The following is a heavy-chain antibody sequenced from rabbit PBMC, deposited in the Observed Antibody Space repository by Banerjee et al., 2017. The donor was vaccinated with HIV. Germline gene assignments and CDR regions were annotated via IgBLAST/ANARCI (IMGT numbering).Heavy chain of an antibody. V-gene: IGHV1S47*01. CDR1: GFDFSSYG. D-gene: IGHD1-1*01. Sequence: QEQLVESGGGLVQPGGSLKLSCKASGFDFSSYGVSWVRQAPGKGLEWIGYIDPVFRSTYYASWVNGRFTISLDKAHNTVFLQMTSLTAADTATYFCARSSSSGYYIPLKLWGQGTLVTVS. J-gene: IGHJ3*01. CDR3: ARSSSSGYYIPLKL. CDR2: IDPVFRST.